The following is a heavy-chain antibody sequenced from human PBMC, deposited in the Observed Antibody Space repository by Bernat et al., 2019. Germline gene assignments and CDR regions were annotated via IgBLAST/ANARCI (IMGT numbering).Heavy chain of an antibody. D-gene: IGHD1-26*01. J-gene: IGHJ4*02. CDR1: GFTFSSYS. Sequence: EVQLVESGGGLVKPGGSLRLSCAASGFTFSSYSMNWVRQAPGKGLEWFSSISSSSSYIYYADSVKGRFTISRDNAKNSLYLQMNSLRAEDTAVYYCASLGALGYEPYRHRHFDYWGQGTLVTVSS. V-gene: IGHV3-21*01. CDR2: ISSSSSYI. CDR3: ASLGALGYEPYRHRHFDY.